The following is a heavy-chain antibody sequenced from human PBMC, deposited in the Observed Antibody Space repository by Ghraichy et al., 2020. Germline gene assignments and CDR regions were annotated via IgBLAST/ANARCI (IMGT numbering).Heavy chain of an antibody. V-gene: IGHV3-48*03. CDR3: ARDQAGYYDSSGLSFDY. D-gene: IGHD3-22*01. CDR1: GFTFSSYE. J-gene: IGHJ4*02. CDR2: ISSSGSTK. Sequence: GGSLRLSCAASGFTFSSYEMNWVRQAPGKGLEWVSYISSSGSTKYYADSVKGRFTISRDNAKNSLYLQMNSLRAEDTAIYYCARDQAGYYDSSGLSFDYWGQGTLVTVSS.